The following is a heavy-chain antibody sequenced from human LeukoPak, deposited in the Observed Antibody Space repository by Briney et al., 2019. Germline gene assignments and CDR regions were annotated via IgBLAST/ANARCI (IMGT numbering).Heavy chain of an antibody. CDR1: GFTFSSYS. Sequence: GGSLRLSCGASGFTFSSYSMNWVRQAPGKGLEWVSFISTSGATIYYADSVKGRFTISRDNAKNSLYLQMNSLRAEDTAVYYCARELTYSDYWGQGTLVTVSS. V-gene: IGHV3-48*04. CDR3: ARELTYSDY. CDR2: ISTSGATI. D-gene: IGHD3-9*01. J-gene: IGHJ4*02.